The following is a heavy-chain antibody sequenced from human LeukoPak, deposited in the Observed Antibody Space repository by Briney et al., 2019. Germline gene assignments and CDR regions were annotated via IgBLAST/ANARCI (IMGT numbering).Heavy chain of an antibody. V-gene: IGHV4-39*01. J-gene: IGHJ4*02. CDR2: IYYSGST. CDR1: GGSISSSSYY. Sequence: SPSETLSLTCTVSGGSISSSSYYWGWIRQPPGKGLEWIGSIYYSGSTYYNPSLKSRVTISVDTSKNQFSLKLSSVTAADTAVYYCARCISEGYSYGANDYWGQGTQVTVSS. CDR3: ARCISEGYSYGANDY. D-gene: IGHD5-18*01.